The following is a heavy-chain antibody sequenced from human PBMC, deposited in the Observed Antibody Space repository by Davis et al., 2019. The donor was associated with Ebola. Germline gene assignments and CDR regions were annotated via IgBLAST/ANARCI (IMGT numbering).Heavy chain of an antibody. CDR2: INANTGGT. Sequence: AASVKVSCKASGYTFTAYYIHWVRQAPGQGLEWMGRINANTGGTNYAETFQGRVTMTRDTSITTVYMELSRLRSDDTAVYYCARVSGPGNIFPVGDAFDMWGQGTMVTVSS. J-gene: IGHJ3*02. CDR1: GYTFTAYY. D-gene: IGHD2-2*01. V-gene: IGHV1-2*06. CDR3: ARVSGPGNIFPVGDAFDM.